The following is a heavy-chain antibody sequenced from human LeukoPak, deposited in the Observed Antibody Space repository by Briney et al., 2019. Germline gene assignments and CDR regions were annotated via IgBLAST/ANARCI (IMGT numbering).Heavy chain of an antibody. CDR2: INPNSGGT. Sequence: GASVEVSCKASGYTFAGYYMHWVRQAPGEGLEWMGWINPNSGGTNYAQKFQGRVTMTRDTSISTAYMELSRLRSDDTAVYYCAKGSLGNCSDPWGQGTLVTVSS. D-gene: IGHD3-16*02. J-gene: IGHJ5*02. CDR3: AKGSLGNCSDP. V-gene: IGHV1-2*02. CDR1: GYTFAGYY.